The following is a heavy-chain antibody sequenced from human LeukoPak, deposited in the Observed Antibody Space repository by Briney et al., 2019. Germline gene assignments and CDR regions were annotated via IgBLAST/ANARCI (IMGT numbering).Heavy chain of an antibody. V-gene: IGHV3-49*03. CDR1: GFTFGDYA. D-gene: IGHD6-13*01. CDR2: IRSKAYGGTT. Sequence: GGSLRLSCTASGFTFGDYAMSWFRQAPGKGLEWVGFIRSKAYGGTTEYAASVKGRFTISRDDSKSIAYLQMNSLKTEDTAVYYCTRVVGIAAAASFDYWGQGTLVTVSS. J-gene: IGHJ4*02. CDR3: TRVVGIAAAASFDY.